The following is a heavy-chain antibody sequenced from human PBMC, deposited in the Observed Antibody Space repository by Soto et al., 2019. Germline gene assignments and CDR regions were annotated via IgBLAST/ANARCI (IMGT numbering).Heavy chain of an antibody. J-gene: IGHJ5*02. CDR2: IYSSGST. D-gene: IGHD4-17*01. V-gene: IGHV4-4*07. CDR3: ARLRWETENNWFDP. CDR1: GGSISGHY. Sequence: PSETLSLTCSVSGGSISGHYWSWIRLPAGRRLQWVGRIYSSGSTHYNPSLNSRLTISIDTSTNRFSLNLTSVTAADTAVYFCARLRWETENNWFDPWGQGALVTVSS.